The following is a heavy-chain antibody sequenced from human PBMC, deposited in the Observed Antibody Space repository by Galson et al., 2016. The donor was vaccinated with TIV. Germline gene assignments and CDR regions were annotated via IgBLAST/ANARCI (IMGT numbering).Heavy chain of an antibody. CDR3: ARERHMDY. Sequence: SVKVSCKASGYTFTDYYIHWVRQAPGQGLEWMGWINPKSGDTKYAQKFEDRVTMTRDTSISTVFMELSSLIYDDTAVFYCARERHMDYWGQGTLVTVSS. J-gene: IGHJ4*02. CDR1: GYTFTDYY. CDR2: INPKSGDT. V-gene: IGHV1-2*02.